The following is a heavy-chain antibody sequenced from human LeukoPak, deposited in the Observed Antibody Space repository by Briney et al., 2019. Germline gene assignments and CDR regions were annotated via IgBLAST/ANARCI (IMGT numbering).Heavy chain of an antibody. J-gene: IGHJ6*03. CDR2: INSGGSST. CDR1: GFTFSSYW. Sequence: GGSLRLSCAASGFTFSSYWMHWVRQAPGEGLVWVSRINSGGSSTNYADSVKGRFTISRDNAKNALYLQTNSLRAEDTAVYYCERGWELTAVDYYYMDVWGKGTTVTVSS. CDR3: ERGWELTAVDYYYMDV. D-gene: IGHD1-26*01. V-gene: IGHV3-74*01.